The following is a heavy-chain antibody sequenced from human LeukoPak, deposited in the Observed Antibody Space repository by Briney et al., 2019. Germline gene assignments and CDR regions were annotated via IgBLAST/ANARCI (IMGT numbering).Heavy chain of an antibody. D-gene: IGHD6-19*01. CDR1: GFTFDDYT. CDR2: ISWDGGST. J-gene: IGHJ4*02. CDR3: AKGLKQWLLSFDY. V-gene: IGHV3-43*01. Sequence: PGGSLRLSCAASGFTFDDYTMHWVRQAPGKGLEWVSLISWDGGSTYYADSVKGRFTISRDNSKNTLYLQMNSLRAEDTAVYYCAKGLKQWLLSFDYWGQGTLVTVSS.